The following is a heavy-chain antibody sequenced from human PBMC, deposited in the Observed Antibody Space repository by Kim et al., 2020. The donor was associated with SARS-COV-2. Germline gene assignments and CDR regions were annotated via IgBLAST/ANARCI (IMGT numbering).Heavy chain of an antibody. Sequence: ASVKVSCKASGYTFTSYYMHWVRQAPGQGLEWMGIINPSGGSTSYAQKFQGRVTMTRDTSTSTVYMELSSLRSEDTAVYYCARDLPGRGGGAYGMDVWGQGTTVTVSS. CDR2: INPSGGST. CDR3: ARDLPGRGGGAYGMDV. V-gene: IGHV1-46*01. CDR1: GYTFTSYY. J-gene: IGHJ6*02. D-gene: IGHD1-26*01.